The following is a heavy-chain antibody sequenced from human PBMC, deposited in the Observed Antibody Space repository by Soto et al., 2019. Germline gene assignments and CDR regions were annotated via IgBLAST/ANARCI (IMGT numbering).Heavy chain of an antibody. CDR1: GFTFSSYA. CDR3: AKGRWEGYGMAV. Sequence: EVQLLESGGGLVQPGGSLRLSCAASGFTFSSYAMSWVRQAPGKGLEWVSTISGSGGSTYYADSVKGRFTISRDNSKNTLYLQRNSLRAEDTAVYYWAKGRWEGYGMAVWGKGTTVTVSS. CDR2: ISGSGGST. D-gene: IGHD1-26*01. V-gene: IGHV3-23*01. J-gene: IGHJ6*04.